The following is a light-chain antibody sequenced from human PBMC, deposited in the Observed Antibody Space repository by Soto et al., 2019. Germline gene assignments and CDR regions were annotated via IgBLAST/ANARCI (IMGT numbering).Light chain of an antibody. CDR3: AAWDDSLNGPGV. Sequence: QSVLTQPPSASGTPGQRVTISCSGSSSNIGSNTVNWYQQLPGTAPKLLIYSNNQRPSGVPDRFSGSKSGTSASLAISGLQSEDEADYYCAAWDDSLNGPGVVGGGTKLTVL. CDR2: SNN. CDR1: SSNIGSNT. V-gene: IGLV1-44*01. J-gene: IGLJ2*01.